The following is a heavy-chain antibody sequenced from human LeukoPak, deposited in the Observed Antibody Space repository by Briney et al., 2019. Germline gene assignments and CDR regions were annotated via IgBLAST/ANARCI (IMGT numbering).Heavy chain of an antibody. D-gene: IGHD1-26*01. CDR1: GITFSFHA. Sequence: GGSLRLSCAVSGITFSFHAMHWVRQAPGKGLEWVAVIWNDGNNKYYADSVKGRFTISRDISKNTLYLQMNSLRAEDTAVYYCARDLYRRAFDYWGQGTLVTVSS. V-gene: IGHV3-33*01. J-gene: IGHJ4*02. CDR2: IWNDGNNK. CDR3: ARDLYRRAFDY.